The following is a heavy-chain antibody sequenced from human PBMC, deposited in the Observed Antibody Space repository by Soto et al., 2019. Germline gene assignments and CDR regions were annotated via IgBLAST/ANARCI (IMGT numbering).Heavy chain of an antibody. V-gene: IGHV3-66*01. D-gene: IGHD2-15*01. CDR1: GFTVSSNY. Sequence: EVQLVESGGGLVQPGGSLRLSCAASGFTVSSNYMSWVRQAPGKGLEWVSVIYSGGSTYYADSVKGRFTISRDNSKKTLNFQMTRLRPEDTAVYSLASNYSSGGSCNPGWFDPWGREPWSPSPQ. CDR2: IYSGGST. J-gene: IGHJ5*02. CDR3: ASNYSSGGSCNPGWFDP.